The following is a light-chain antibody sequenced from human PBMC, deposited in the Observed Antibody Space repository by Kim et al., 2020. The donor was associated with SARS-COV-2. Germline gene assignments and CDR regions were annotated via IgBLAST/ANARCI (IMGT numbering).Light chain of an antibody. CDR1: SSNIGSNT. Sequence: QSVLTQPPSASVTPGQRVTISRSGSSSNIGSNTVNWYQQFPGTAPQLLIDTDDRRPSGVSDRVSCSKSGTSASLAISALRSEDEAAYYCATWDDSLDGWMFGGRTQLTVL. CDR2: TDD. V-gene: IGLV1-44*01. CDR3: ATWDDSLDGWM. J-gene: IGLJ3*02.